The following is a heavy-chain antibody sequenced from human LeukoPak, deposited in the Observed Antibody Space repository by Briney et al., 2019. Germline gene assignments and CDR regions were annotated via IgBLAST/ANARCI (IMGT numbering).Heavy chain of an antibody. J-gene: IGHJ4*02. CDR3: ARVPRQQLEYYFDY. D-gene: IGHD6-13*01. CDR1: GGSFSGYY. V-gene: IGHV4-59*01. CDR2: IYYSGST. Sequence: SETLSLTCAVYGGSFSGYYWSWIRQPPGKGLEWIGYIYYSGSTNYNPSLKSRVTISVDTSKNQFSLKLSSVTAADTAVYYCARVPRQQLEYYFDYWGQGTLVTVSS.